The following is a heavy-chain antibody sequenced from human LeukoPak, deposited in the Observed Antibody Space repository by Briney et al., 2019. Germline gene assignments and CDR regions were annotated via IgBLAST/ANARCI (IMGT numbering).Heavy chain of an antibody. V-gene: IGHV3-48*02. J-gene: IGHJ4*02. Sequence: GGSLRLSCAASGFTFSSYAMNWVRQAPGKGLEWVSYITSSSSTIYYADSVKGRFTISRDNAKNSLYLQMNSLRDEDTAVYYCARVRYSSGWYVDYWGQGTLVTVSS. CDR1: GFTFSSYA. D-gene: IGHD6-19*01. CDR2: ITSSSSTI. CDR3: ARVRYSSGWYVDY.